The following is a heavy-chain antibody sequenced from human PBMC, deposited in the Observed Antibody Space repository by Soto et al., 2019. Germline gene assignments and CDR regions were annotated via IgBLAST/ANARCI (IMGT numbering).Heavy chain of an antibody. CDR3: ATDFAYYYDSSGLGPP. CDR1: GYTLTELS. Sequence: ASVKVSCKVSGYTLTELSMHWVRQAPGKGLEWMGGFDPEDGETIYAQKFQGRVTMTEDTPTDTAYMELSSLRSEDTAVYYCATDFAYYYDSSGLGPPWGQGTLVTVSS. D-gene: IGHD3-22*01. V-gene: IGHV1-24*01. J-gene: IGHJ5*02. CDR2: FDPEDGET.